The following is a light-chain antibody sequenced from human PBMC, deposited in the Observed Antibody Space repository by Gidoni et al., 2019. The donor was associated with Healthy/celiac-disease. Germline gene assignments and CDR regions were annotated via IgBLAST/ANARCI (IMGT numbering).Light chain of an antibody. J-gene: IGKJ1*01. CDR1: QSLLHSNGYNY. V-gene: IGKV2-28*01. CDR3: KQALQGGT. Sequence: DIVMILFPLYLPVISVEPASISCRSSQSLLHSNGYNYLDWYLQKPGQSPQLLIYLGTNRASGVPDRFSGSGSGTDFTLKISGVEAEDVGVYYCKQALQGGTFGQGTKVEIK. CDR2: LGT.